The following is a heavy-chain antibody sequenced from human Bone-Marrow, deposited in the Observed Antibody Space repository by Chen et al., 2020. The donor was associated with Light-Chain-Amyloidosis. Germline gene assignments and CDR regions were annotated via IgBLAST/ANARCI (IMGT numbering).Heavy chain of an antibody. D-gene: IGHD1-26*01. CDR2: VYNSGST. CDR3: VRDVMSTTGHRWFES. J-gene: IGHJ5*01. CDR1: GGLINGYY. V-gene: IGHV4-4*07. Sequence: QVQLQESGPGLLRPSETLSLTCTVSGGLINGYYWSWIRQSAGKGLEWIGRVYNSGSTRYNPSLKSRITISVNTAKNQFSLNLTSVTATDTAVYYCVRDVMSTTGHRWFESWGQGTVVTVS.